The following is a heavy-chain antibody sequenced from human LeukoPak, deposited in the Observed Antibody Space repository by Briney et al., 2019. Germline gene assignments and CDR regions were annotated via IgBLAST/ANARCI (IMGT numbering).Heavy chain of an antibody. D-gene: IGHD7-27*01. J-gene: IGHJ4*02. V-gene: IGHV3-23*01. CDR3: ISRAGSPWGPFDD. CDR2: ISRGGVIT. Sequence: GGSLRLSCAASGFTFSDYAINWVRQAPGKGLEWVSSISRGGVITYYADSVKGRFTIPRDNSNNTLYLHMNSLRAEDTAVYYCISRAGSPWGPFDDWGQGTLVTVSS. CDR1: GFTFSDYA.